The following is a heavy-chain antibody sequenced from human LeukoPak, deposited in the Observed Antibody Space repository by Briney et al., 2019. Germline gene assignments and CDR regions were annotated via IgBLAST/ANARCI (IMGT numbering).Heavy chain of an antibody. V-gene: IGHV3-9*01. D-gene: IGHD5-12*01. J-gene: IGHJ5*02. CDR1: GFTFSSYD. CDR3: AKDIVATISGGWFDP. Sequence: PGGSLRLSCAASGFTFSSYDIHWVRQAPGKGLEWVSGISWNSGSIGYADSVKGRFTISRDNAKNSLYLQTNSLRAEDTALYYCAKDIVATISGGWFDPWGQGTLVTVSS. CDR2: ISWNSGSI.